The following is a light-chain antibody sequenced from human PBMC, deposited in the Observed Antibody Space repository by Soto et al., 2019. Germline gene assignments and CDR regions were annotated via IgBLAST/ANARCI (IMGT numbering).Light chain of an antibody. CDR2: QVT. CDR3: SSYTTSTSFIL. Sequence: QSVLAQPASMSGSPGQSITISCTGSGSDIATFNYVSWYQQYPGKAPKLLIYQVTSRASGVSHRFSGSKSGNTASLTISGLQAEDEAYYYCSSYTTSTSFILFGGGTKVTVL. CDR1: GSDIATFNY. J-gene: IGLJ2*01. V-gene: IGLV2-14*01.